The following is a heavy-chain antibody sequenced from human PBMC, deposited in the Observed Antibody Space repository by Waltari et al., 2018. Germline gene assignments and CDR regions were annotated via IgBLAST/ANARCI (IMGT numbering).Heavy chain of an antibody. CDR1: GFTFSSYS. V-gene: IGHV3-21*01. J-gene: IGHJ4*02. CDR2: ISSSSSYI. Sequence: EVQLVESGGGLVKPGGSLRLSCAASGFTFSSYSMNWVRKGPGKGLEWVSSISSSSSYIYYADSVKGRFTISRDNAKNSLYLQMNSLRAEDTAVYYCARDKVQGVIVRYFDYWGQGTLVTVSS. CDR3: ARDKVQGVIVRYFDY. D-gene: IGHD3-10*01.